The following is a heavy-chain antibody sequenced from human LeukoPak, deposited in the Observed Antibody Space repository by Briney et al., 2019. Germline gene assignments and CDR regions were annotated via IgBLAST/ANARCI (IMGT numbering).Heavy chain of an antibody. Sequence: SETLSLTCTVSGGSISSSSYYWGWIRQPPGKGLEWIGSIYYSGSTYYNPSLKSRVTISADTSKNQFSLKLSSVTAADTAVYYCASRVVPNYYYYYMDVWGKGTTVTVSS. CDR2: IYYSGST. J-gene: IGHJ6*03. D-gene: IGHD3-3*01. V-gene: IGHV4-39*01. CDR1: GGSISSSSYY. CDR3: ASRVVPNYYYYYMDV.